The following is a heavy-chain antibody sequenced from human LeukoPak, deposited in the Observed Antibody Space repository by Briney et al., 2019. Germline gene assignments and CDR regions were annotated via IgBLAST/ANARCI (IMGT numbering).Heavy chain of an antibody. CDR1: GFTFTSYA. Sequence: QAGRSLRLSCAASGFTFTSYAMHWVRQAPGKGLGWVAFIRDDGNNIHYADSVKDRFTISRDNSKNTLYPQMNSLRVEDTAVYYCAKEGAPLGGRPDYWDQGTLVTVSS. CDR2: IRDDGNNI. V-gene: IGHV3-30*02. CDR3: AKEGAPLGGRPDY. D-gene: IGHD3-16*01. J-gene: IGHJ4*02.